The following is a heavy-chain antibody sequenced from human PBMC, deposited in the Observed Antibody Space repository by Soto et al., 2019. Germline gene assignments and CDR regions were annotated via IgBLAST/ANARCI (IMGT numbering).Heavy chain of an antibody. CDR3: AKGGGGDHGY. CDR1: GFIFTTSD. D-gene: IGHD2-21*02. V-gene: IGHV3-23*04. J-gene: IGHJ4*02. CDR2: ITITGDTT. Sequence: EVQLVESEGGLVQPGGSLRLSCEASGFIFTTSDMSWVRQAPGKGLEWISSITITGDTTHYADSGKGRFTIARDNSRKAVYLQRPTLGVGETAGFFCAKGGGGDHGYWCQGTLVAVSS.